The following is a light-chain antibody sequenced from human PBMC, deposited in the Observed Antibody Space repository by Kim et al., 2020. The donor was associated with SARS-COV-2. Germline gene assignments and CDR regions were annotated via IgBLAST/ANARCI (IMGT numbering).Light chain of an antibody. J-gene: IGLJ1*01. CDR2: EVS. CDR1: SDDVGNYNY. Sequence: GQSITISCTGTSDDVGNYNYVSWYLQQPGKAPKLLIYEVSKRPSEVSNRFTGSKSGNTASLTISGLQADDEADYYCCTYARGGYYVFGIGTKVTVL. CDR3: CTYARGGYYV. V-gene: IGLV2-23*02.